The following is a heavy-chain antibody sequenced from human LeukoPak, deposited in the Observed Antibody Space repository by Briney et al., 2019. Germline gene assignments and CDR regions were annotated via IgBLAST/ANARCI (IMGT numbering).Heavy chain of an antibody. CDR1: GGSISSYY. V-gene: IGHV4-59*08. J-gene: IGHJ3*02. CDR2: IYYSGST. Sequence: PSETLSLTCTVSGGSISSYYWSWIRQPPGKGLEWIGYIYYSGSTNYNPSLKSRVTISVDTSKNQFSLKLSSVTAADTAVYYCARHGNYDFLGVVIWGQGTMVTVSS. CDR3: ARHGNYDFLGVVI. D-gene: IGHD3-3*01.